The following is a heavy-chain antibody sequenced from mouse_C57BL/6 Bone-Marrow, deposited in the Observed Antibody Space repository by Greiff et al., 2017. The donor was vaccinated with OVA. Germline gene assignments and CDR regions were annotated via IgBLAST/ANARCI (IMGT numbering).Heavy chain of an antibody. V-gene: IGHV5-17*01. CDR2: ISSGSSTI. J-gene: IGHJ4*01. CDR1: GFTFSDYG. Sequence: EVKLMESGGGLVKPGGSLKLSCAASGFTFSDYGMHWVRQAPEKGLEWVAYISSGSSTIYYADTVKGRFTISRYNAKNTLFLQMTSLRSEDTAMYYCARDYGSSYYAMDYWGQGTSVTVSS. CDR3: ARDYGSSYYAMDY. D-gene: IGHD1-1*01.